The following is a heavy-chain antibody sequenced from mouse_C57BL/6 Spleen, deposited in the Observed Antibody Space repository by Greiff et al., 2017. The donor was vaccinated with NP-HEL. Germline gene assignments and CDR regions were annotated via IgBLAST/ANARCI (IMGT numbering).Heavy chain of an antibody. Sequence: VKLMESGAELVRPGTSVKVSCKASGYAFTNYLIEWVKQRPGQGLEWIGVINPGSGGTNYNEKFKGKATLTADKSSSTAYMQLSSLTSEDSAVYFCARGYYGSSSWFAYWGQGTLVTVSA. J-gene: IGHJ3*01. D-gene: IGHD1-1*01. CDR1: GYAFTNYL. CDR2: INPGSGGT. CDR3: ARGYYGSSSWFAY. V-gene: IGHV1-54*01.